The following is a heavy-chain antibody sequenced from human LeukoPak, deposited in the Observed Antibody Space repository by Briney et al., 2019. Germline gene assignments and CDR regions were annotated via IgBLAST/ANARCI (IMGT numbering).Heavy chain of an antibody. V-gene: IGHV3-21*01. CDR1: GFTFSSYS. Sequence: GGSLRLSCAASGFTFSSYSMNWVRQAPGKGLEWVSSISSSSSYIYYADSVKGRFTISRDNAKNSLYLQMNSLRAEDTAVYYCARDRSAIAVAGTDYYYYYGMDVWGQGTTVTVSS. D-gene: IGHD6-19*01. J-gene: IGHJ6*02. CDR3: ARDRSAIAVAGTDYYYYYGMDV. CDR2: ISSSSSYI.